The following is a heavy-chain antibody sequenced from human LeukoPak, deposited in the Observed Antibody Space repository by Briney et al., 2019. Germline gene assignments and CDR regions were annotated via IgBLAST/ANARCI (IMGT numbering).Heavy chain of an antibody. V-gene: IGHV4-59*01. D-gene: IGHD3-22*01. Sequence: SETQSLTCTVSGASISSYYWSWIRQPPGKGLEWIGNIYDSGSTNYNPSLKSRVTISVDTSKNQCSLKLSSVTAADTAVYYCARQSISGSSLSYFDYWGQGTLVNVSS. CDR1: GASISSYY. J-gene: IGHJ4*02. CDR3: ARQSISGSSLSYFDY. CDR2: IYDSGST.